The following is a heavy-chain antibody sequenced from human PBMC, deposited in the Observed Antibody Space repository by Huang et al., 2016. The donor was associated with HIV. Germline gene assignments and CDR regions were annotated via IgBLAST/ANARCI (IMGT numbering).Heavy chain of an antibody. J-gene: IGHJ4*02. V-gene: IGHV3-15*04. Sequence: EVQLVESGGGLVKPGGSLRLSCAASGFTFTNAWMNWVRQAPGKGLEWVGRIESKTDGGTTDYAAPVKGRFTISRDDSKNTLYLKMNSLKAEGTAVYYCTKDGAYYYDTSGYFYEGYFDYWGQGTLVRVSS. CDR2: IESKTDGGTT. D-gene: IGHD3-22*01. CDR1: GFTFTNAW. CDR3: TKDGAYYYDTSGYFYEGYFDY.